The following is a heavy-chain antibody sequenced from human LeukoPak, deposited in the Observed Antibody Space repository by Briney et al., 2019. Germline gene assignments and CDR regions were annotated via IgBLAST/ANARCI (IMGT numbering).Heavy chain of an antibody. CDR2: IYSGGST. V-gene: IGHV3-53*01. CDR3: ARSGYQYYYYYMDV. CDR1: GFTFARHA. J-gene: IGHJ6*03. D-gene: IGHD3-3*01. Sequence: QPGGSLRLSCAGSGFTFARHALTWVRQAPGKGLEWVSVIYSGGSTYYADSVKGRFTISRDNSKNTLYLQMNSLRAEDTAVYYCARSGYQYYYYYMDVWGKGTTVTVSS.